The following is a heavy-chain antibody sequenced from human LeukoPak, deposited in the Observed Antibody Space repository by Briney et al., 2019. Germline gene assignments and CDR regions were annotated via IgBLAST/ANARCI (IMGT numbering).Heavy chain of an antibody. CDR2: ISAYNGNT. J-gene: IGHJ4*02. CDR3: ARGITYYDILSGRNAYFDN. D-gene: IGHD3-9*01. V-gene: IGHV1-18*01. CDR1: GGTFSSYA. Sequence: ASVKVSCKASGGTFSSYAISWVRQAPGQGLEWMGWISAYNGNTNYAQKLQGRVTMTTDTSTSTAYMELRSLRSDDTAVYYCARGITYYDILSGRNAYFDNWGQGTLVTVSS.